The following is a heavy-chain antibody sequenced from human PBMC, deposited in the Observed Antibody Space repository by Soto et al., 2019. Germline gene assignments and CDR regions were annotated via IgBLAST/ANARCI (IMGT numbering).Heavy chain of an antibody. CDR3: ARVGRYCSSTSCWYNWFDP. J-gene: IGHJ5*02. Sequence: PSETLSLTCTVCGGSISSYYWSWIRQPPGKGLEWIGYIYYSGSTNYNPSLKSRVTISVDTSKNQFSLKLSSVTAADTAVYYCARVGRYCSSTSCWYNWFDPWGQGTLVTVS. CDR1: GGSISSYY. V-gene: IGHV4-59*01. D-gene: IGHD2-2*01. CDR2: IYYSGST.